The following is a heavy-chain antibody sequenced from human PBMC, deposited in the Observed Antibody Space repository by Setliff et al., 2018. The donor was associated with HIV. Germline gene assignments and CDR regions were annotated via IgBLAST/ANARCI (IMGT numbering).Heavy chain of an antibody. D-gene: IGHD4-4*01. J-gene: IGHJ4*02. V-gene: IGHV3-23*01. CDR3: VKGGDYKRRGFFDS. CDR2: ISRSGVST. Sequence: PGGSLRLSCVVSGLTFSTSAMSWVRQGPGKGLHWVAGISRSGVSTHYADPVKGRFSISRDNSKTTLLLQMNSLRVEDTALYYCVKGGDYKRRGFFDSWGLGTLVTVSS. CDR1: GLTFSTSA.